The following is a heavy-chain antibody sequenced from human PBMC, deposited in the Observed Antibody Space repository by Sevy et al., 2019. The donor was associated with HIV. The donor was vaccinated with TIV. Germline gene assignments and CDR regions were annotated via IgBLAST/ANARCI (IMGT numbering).Heavy chain of an antibody. CDR3: ATEGTGEQRAGFDF. D-gene: IGHD7-27*01. Sequence: GGSLRLSCAASGFTFSKYDMHWVRQPTGKGLEWLSGIGVRGDTHYPGAVKGRFTISRENAKNSLYLQMDDLRAGDTAVYYCATEGTGEQRAGFDFWGQGTLVTVSS. CDR1: GFTFSKYD. CDR2: IGVRGDT. V-gene: IGHV3-13*01. J-gene: IGHJ4*02.